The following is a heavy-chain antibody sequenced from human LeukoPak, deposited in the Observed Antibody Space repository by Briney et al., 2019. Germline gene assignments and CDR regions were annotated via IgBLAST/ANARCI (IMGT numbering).Heavy chain of an antibody. V-gene: IGHV1-8*03. Sequence: ASVKVSCKASGYTFTSYDINWVRQATGQGLEWMGWMNPNRGNTGYAQKFQGRVTITRNTSISTAYMELSSLRSEDTAVYYCARGRFLEWLFKAPLGYWGQGTLVTVSS. CDR2: MNPNRGNT. CDR1: GYTFTSYD. CDR3: ARGRFLEWLFKAPLGY. D-gene: IGHD3-3*01. J-gene: IGHJ4*02.